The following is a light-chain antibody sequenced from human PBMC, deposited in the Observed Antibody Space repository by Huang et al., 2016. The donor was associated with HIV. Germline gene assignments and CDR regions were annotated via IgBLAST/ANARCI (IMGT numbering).Light chain of an antibody. J-gene: IGKJ2*01. CDR2: GAS. V-gene: IGKV3-15*01. CDR1: QSVTSN. Sequence: VLTQSPPTLSVSPGERATLTCRASQSVTSNLDWYQQKPGQAPRLLIYGASTMATGIPARCSGSGSGTEFTLTISSLQSEDFAVYYCQQYNNWPRTFGQGTKLEIK. CDR3: QQYNNWPRT.